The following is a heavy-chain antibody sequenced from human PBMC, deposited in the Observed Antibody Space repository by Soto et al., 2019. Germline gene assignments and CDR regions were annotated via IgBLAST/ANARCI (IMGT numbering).Heavy chain of an antibody. CDR2: ISWNSGSI. CDR1: GFTFDDYA. CDR3: AKDRGYSGYDPYYFDY. J-gene: IGHJ4*02. V-gene: IGHV3-9*01. D-gene: IGHD5-12*01. Sequence: EVQLVESGGGLVQPGRSLRLSCAASGFTFDDYAMHWVRQAPGKGLEWVSGISWNSGSIGYADSVKGRFTISRDNAKNSLYLQMNSLRAEDTALYYCAKDRGYSGYDPYYFDYWGQGTLVTVSS.